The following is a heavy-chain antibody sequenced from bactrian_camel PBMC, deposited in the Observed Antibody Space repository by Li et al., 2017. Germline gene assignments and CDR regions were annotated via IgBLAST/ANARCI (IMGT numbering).Heavy chain of an antibody. CDR2: QRDAAT. CDR3: ADAPWCPGFGGTGPLYSDYDVDYEDPY. V-gene: IGHV3S55*01. J-gene: IGHJ4*01. CDR1: RPQPQDTASLYTFDSAC. Sequence: HVQLVESGGGSVQAGGSLRLSCEASRPQPQDTASLYTFDSACMGWFRQAPGKEPEGVAAQRDAATYYADSVKGRFSISLDDSDNTLYLEMNSLQTEDTAVYYCADAPWCPGFGGTGPLYSDYDVDYEDPYWGQGTQVTVS. D-gene: IGHD4*01.